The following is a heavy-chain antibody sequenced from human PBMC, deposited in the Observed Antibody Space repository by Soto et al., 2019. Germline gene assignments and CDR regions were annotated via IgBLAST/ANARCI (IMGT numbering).Heavy chain of an antibody. J-gene: IGHJ5*02. CDR2: IYYSGST. D-gene: IGHD3-3*01. Sequence: SETLSLLCTVPAGSISSSRYYWGWILQPPWKGLAGIGSIYYSGSTYYNPSLKSRVTISVDTSKNQFSLKLSSVTAADTAVYYCARHGGNYDFWSGYYPPGDWFDPWGQGTLVSVSS. V-gene: IGHV4-39*01. CDR1: AGSISSSRYY. CDR3: ARHGGNYDFWSGYYPPGDWFDP.